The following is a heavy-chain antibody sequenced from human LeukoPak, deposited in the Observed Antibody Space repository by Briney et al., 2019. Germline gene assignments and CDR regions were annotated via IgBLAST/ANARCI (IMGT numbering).Heavy chain of an antibody. CDR3: AAHGHYYGSGRGYFDY. V-gene: IGHV3-23*01. J-gene: IGHJ4*02. D-gene: IGHD3-10*01. CDR1: GFTFSSYA. CDR2: ISGSGGST. Sequence: PGGSLRLSCAASGFTFSSYAMSWVRQAPGKGLEWVSAISGSGGSTYYADSVKGRFTISRDNSKNTLYLQMNSLRAEDTAVYYCAAHGHYYGSGRGYFDYWGQGTLVTVSS.